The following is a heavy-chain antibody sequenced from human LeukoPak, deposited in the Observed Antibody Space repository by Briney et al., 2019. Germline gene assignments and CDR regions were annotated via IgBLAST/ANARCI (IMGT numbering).Heavy chain of an antibody. CDR2: VGTSGHT. Sequence: GGSLRLSCAASGFTLSTYDMHWVRQGPGEGLEWVAAVGTSGHTFYPDSVKGQFTISRENARNSVYLQMNSLRAGDTAVYYCVRSFYGDHPYWGQGTLVTVSS. D-gene: IGHD4-17*01. CDR1: GFTLSTYD. V-gene: IGHV3-13*01. CDR3: VRSFYGDHPY. J-gene: IGHJ4*02.